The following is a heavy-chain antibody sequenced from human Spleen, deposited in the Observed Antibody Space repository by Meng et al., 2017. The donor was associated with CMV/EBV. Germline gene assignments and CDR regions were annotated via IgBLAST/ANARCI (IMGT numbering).Heavy chain of an antibody. Sequence: GESLKISCAASGFSFNRDWMSWVRQAPGKGLEWVSVIYSSGETYYADSVKGRFTISRDNSKNTLYLQMNSLKVEDTAVYYCARDGEGIDDWGQGTLVTVSS. CDR3: ARDGEGIDD. CDR1: GFSFNRDW. D-gene: IGHD3-10*01. J-gene: IGHJ4*02. CDR2: IYSSGET. V-gene: IGHV3-53*01.